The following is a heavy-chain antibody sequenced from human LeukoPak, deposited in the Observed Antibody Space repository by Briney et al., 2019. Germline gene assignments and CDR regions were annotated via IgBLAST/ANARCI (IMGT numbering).Heavy chain of an antibody. D-gene: IGHD6-19*01. Sequence: GGSLRLSCAASGFTVSSNYMSWVRQAPGKGLEWVSIIYSDGSTYYADSVKGRFTISRDNPKNTLYLQMNSLRAEDTAVYYCARERSGWSYTFDYWGQGTLVTVSS. CDR2: IYSDGST. CDR1: GFTVSSNY. V-gene: IGHV3-53*01. CDR3: ARERSGWSYTFDY. J-gene: IGHJ4*02.